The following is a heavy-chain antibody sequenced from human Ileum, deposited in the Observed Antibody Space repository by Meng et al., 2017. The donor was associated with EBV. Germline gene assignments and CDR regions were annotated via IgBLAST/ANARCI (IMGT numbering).Heavy chain of an antibody. J-gene: IGHJ5*02. Sequence: QVQVVESGGGLVKPGGSLRLSCAASGFSFSDHYMSWFRQAPGKGLEWIAFIRDSGSALFYADSVKGRFTISRDNGKKSLYLEMDSLRVEDSAVYYCARDRIATSGTLGSFDLWGQGTLVTVSS. D-gene: IGHD6-13*01. CDR2: IRDSGSAL. V-gene: IGHV3-11*01. CDR1: GFSFSDHY. CDR3: ARDRIATSGTLGSFDL.